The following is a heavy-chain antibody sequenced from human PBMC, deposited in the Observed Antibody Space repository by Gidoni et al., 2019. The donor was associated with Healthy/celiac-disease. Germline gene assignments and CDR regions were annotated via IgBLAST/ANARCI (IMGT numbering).Heavy chain of an antibody. V-gene: IGHV4-59*08. Sequence: QVQLQESGPGLVKPSETLSLTCTVSCRSISSYYWSWIRQPPGKGLEWIGYIYYSGSTNYNPSLKSRVTISVDTSKNQFSLKLSSVTAADTAVYYCARSTRSIAVAGIFDLWGRGTLVTVSS. CDR1: CRSISSYY. J-gene: IGHJ2*01. D-gene: IGHD6-19*01. CDR2: IYYSGST. CDR3: ARSTRSIAVAGIFDL.